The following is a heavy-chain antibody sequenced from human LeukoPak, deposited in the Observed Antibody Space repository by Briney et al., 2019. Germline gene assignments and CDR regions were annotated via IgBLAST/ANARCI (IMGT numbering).Heavy chain of an antibody. D-gene: IGHD2-21*02. CDR1: GYSLTELS. J-gene: IGHJ3*02. V-gene: IGHV1-24*01. Sequence: GASVKVSCKVSGYSLTELSIHWVRQAPGRGLEWMGGFDFEDGERIYAQKFQGRVTMTRDTSTSTVYMELSSLRSEDTAVYYCARATPHIVVVTAPDAFDIWGQGTMVTVSS. CDR2: FDFEDGER. CDR3: ARATPHIVVVTAPDAFDI.